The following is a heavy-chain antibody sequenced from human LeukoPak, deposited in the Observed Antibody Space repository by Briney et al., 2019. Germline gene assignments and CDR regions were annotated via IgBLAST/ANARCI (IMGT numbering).Heavy chain of an antibody. D-gene: IGHD6-13*01. J-gene: IGHJ6*03. CDR1: GYSFTSYW. Sequence: GESLKISCKGSGYSFTSYWIGWVRQMPGKGLEWMGIIYPGDSDTRYSPSFQGQVTISADKSISTAYLQWSSLKASDTAMYYCARLGQQLVRGYYYYMDVWGKGTTVTVSS. CDR2: IYPGDSDT. CDR3: ARLGQQLVRGYYYYMDV. V-gene: IGHV5-51*01.